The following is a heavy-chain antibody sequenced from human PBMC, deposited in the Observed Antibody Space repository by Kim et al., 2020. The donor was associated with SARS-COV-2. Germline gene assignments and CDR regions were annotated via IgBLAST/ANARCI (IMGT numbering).Heavy chain of an antibody. CDR2: ISSSSSYT. Sequence: GGSLRLSCAASGFTFSDYYMSWIRQAPGKGLEWVSYISSSSSYTNYADSVNGRFTISRDNAKNSLYLQMNSLRAEDTAVYYCAASRELEMAYWGQGTLVTVSS. J-gene: IGHJ4*02. CDR1: GFTFSDYY. V-gene: IGHV3-11*06. D-gene: IGHD1-26*01. CDR3: AASRELEMAY.